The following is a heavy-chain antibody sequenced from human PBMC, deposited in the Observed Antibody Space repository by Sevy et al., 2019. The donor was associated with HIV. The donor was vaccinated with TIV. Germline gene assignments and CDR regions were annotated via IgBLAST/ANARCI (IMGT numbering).Heavy chain of an antibody. CDR2: INQDGGEK. V-gene: IGHV3-7*01. Sequence: GGSLRLSCAASRFTFSSYWMSWVRQAPGKGLEWVANINQDGGEKYHLDSVKGRFTISRDNAKNSLYLQMNSLRAEDXXXXXCARVSSXYXXXGYYYAMDVWGQGSTVTVSS. CDR1: RFTFSSYW. J-gene: IGHJ6*02. CDR3: ARVSSXYXXXGYYYAMDV.